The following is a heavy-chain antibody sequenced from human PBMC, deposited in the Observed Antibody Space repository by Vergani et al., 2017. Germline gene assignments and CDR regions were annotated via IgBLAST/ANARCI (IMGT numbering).Heavy chain of an antibody. Sequence: QVQMQESGPGLVKTSETLSLTCTVSGASMSSVGYYWTWIRQSAGKRLEWIGDILGSGTANYNPSFQGRVSMSVATSKNQFSLKLSSVTAADTAVYYCARNTYYYDGSGDYWGQGTLVTVSS. J-gene: IGHJ4*02. CDR2: ILGSGTA. V-gene: IGHV4-61*02. CDR3: ARNTYYYDGSGDY. D-gene: IGHD3-22*01. CDR1: GASMSSVGYY.